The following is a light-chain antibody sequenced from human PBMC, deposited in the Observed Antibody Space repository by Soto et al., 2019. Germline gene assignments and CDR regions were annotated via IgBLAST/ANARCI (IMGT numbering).Light chain of an antibody. CDR1: QSISSW. Sequence: DIQMTQSPSTLSASVGDRVTITCRASQSISSWLAWYQQKPGRAPKLLIYKASSLESGVPSRFSGSGSGTEFTLTISSLQPEDIATYYCQQSYSTLSITFGQGTRLEIK. CDR3: QQSYSTLSIT. J-gene: IGKJ5*01. V-gene: IGKV1-5*03. CDR2: KAS.